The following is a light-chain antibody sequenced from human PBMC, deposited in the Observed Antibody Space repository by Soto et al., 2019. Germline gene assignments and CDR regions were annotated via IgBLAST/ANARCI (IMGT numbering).Light chain of an antibody. CDR2: GNS. V-gene: IGLV1-40*01. CDR3: QSYDSSLSALYV. CDR1: SSNIGAGYD. J-gene: IGLJ1*01. Sequence: QSVLTQPPSVSGAPGKRVTISCTGSSSNIGAGYDVHWYQQLPGTAPKLLIYGNSNRPSGVPDRFSGSKSGTSASLAITWLQAEDEADYYCQSYDSSLSALYVFGTGTKLTVL.